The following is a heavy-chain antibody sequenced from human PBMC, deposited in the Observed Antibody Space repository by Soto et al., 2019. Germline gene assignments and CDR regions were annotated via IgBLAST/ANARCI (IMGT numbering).Heavy chain of an antibody. D-gene: IGHD3-22*01. CDR2: IYYSGST. V-gene: IGHV4-59*01. CDR1: GGSISSYY. J-gene: IGHJ4*02. Sequence: PSETLSLTCTVSGGSISSYYWSWIRQPPGKGLEWIGYIYYSGSTNYNPSLKSRVTISVDTSKNQFSLKLSSVTAADTAVYYCARDLNSGYYAYWGQGTLATVSS. CDR3: ARDLNSGYYAY.